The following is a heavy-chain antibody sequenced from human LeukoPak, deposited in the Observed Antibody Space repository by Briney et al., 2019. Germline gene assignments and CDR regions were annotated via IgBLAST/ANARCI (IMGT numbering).Heavy chain of an antibody. CDR2: INHSGGT. V-gene: IGHV4-34*01. CDR3: ARGVDYYGV. Sequence: SETLSLTCAVYGGSFSGYSWNWIRQPPVKGLEWVGEINHSGGTNYNPSLKSRVTISVDTSKKQFSLKLSSVTAADTAVYYCARGVDYYGVWGQGTLVTVSS. D-gene: IGHD3-10*01. CDR1: GGSFSGYS. J-gene: IGHJ4*02.